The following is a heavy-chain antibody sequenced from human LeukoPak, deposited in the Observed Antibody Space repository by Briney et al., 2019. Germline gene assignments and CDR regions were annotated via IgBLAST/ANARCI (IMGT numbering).Heavy chain of an antibody. Sequence: GGSLRLSCAASGFTFSLYSTNWVRQAPGKGLEWVSSISSGSDYIFYGDSLKGRFSISRDNAKNSLYLQMNSLRAEDTAVYYCARGGRRFDSWGQGTLVSVSS. D-gene: IGHD2-15*01. CDR1: GFTFSLYS. CDR3: ARGGRRFDS. J-gene: IGHJ5*01. CDR2: ISSGSDYI. V-gene: IGHV3-21*01.